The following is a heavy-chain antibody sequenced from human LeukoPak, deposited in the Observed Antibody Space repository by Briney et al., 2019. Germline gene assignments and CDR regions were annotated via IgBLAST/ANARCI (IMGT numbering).Heavy chain of an antibody. Sequence: PSQTLSLTCSVSGGSINIGRHSWSWIRQPPGNGLDWILYIYHTGRTHYNPSLRSRLTIFIDNSNNRFSLTLRSVTAADTAVYYCARGIPSVVTVGAPYYFDYWGQGTLVTVSS. D-gene: IGHD2-15*01. CDR3: ARGIPSVVTVGAPYYFDY. CDR2: IYHTGRT. V-gene: IGHV4-30-2*01. CDR1: GGSINIGRHS. J-gene: IGHJ4*02.